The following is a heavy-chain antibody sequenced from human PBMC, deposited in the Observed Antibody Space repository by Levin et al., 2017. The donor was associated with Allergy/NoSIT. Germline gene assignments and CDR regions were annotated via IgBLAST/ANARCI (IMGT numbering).Heavy chain of an antibody. D-gene: IGHD2-15*01. V-gene: IGHV3-48*01. Sequence: ASVKVSCVASGFTFSGYRMNWVRQAPGKGLEWLASMSASSTTIYYADSVKGRFTISRDNAKNSVFLHMKSLRVEDTAYYYCAREVDGAGWFDPWGQGTLVTVSS. J-gene: IGHJ5*02. CDR3: AREVDGAGWFDP. CDR1: GFTFSGYR. CDR2: MSASSTTI.